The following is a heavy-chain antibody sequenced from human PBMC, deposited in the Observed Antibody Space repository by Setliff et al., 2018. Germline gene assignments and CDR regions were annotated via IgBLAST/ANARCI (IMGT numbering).Heavy chain of an antibody. CDR3: AREQWLDPPGYYYMDV. J-gene: IGHJ6*03. CDR1: GGSFRGYY. V-gene: IGHV4-34*12. CDR2: IIDSGST. D-gene: IGHD6-19*01. Sequence: SETLSLTCAVYGGSFRGYYWSWICQPPGKRLEWIGEIIDSGSTNYNPSLKSRVTMSIDTSKNQFSLKLNSVTAADMAVYYCAREQWLDPPGYYYMDVWAKGTTVTVSS.